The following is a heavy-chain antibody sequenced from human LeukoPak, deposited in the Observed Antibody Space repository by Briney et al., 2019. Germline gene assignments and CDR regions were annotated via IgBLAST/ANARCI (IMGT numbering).Heavy chain of an antibody. CDR1: GFTFSSYW. CDR3: ARATRVARFDY. D-gene: IGHD5-12*01. Sequence: GGSLRLSCEASGFTFSSYWMHWVRQAPGKGLVWVSRINSDGSSTSYADSVKGRFTISRDNAKNTLYLQMNSLRAEDTAVYYCARATRVARFDYWGQGTLVTISS. V-gene: IGHV3-74*01. CDR2: INSDGSST. J-gene: IGHJ4*02.